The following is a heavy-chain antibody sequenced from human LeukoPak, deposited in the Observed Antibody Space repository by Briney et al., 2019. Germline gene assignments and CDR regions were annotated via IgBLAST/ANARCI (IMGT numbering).Heavy chain of an antibody. CDR1: GFTFSSYA. CDR3: AKGGPHPISYYYYMDV. V-gene: IGHV3-23*01. J-gene: IGHJ6*03. D-gene: IGHD2-15*01. Sequence: GGSLRLSCAASGFTFSSYAMTWVRQAPGKGLEWVSAISGSGGFTSYADSVRGRFTISRDSSKHTLYLQMNSLRAEDTAFYYCAKGGPHPISYYYYMDVWGKGTTVTVSS. CDR2: ISGSGGFT.